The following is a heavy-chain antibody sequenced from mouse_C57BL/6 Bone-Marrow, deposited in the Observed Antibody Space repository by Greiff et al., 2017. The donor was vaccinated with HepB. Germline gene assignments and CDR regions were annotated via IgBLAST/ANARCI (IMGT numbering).Heavy chain of an antibody. J-gene: IGHJ3*01. CDR2: ISSGGSYT. Sequence: EVKLVESGGDLVKPGGSLKLSCAASGFTFSSYGMSWVRQTPDKRLEWVANISSGGSYTYYPDSVKGRFTISRNNAKNTLYLQMSSLKSEDTAMYYCAIPCYPNSAWFAYWGQGTLVTVSA. CDR3: AIPCYPNSAWFAY. D-gene: IGHD2-12*01. CDR1: GFTFSSYG. V-gene: IGHV5-6*01.